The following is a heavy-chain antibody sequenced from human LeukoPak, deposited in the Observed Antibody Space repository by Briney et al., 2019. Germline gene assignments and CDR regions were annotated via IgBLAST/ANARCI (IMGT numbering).Heavy chain of an antibody. Sequence: GGSLRLSCAASGFTFSSYAMSWVRQAPGKGLEWASAISGSGGSTYYADSVKGRFTISRDNSKNTLYLQMNSLRAEDTAVYYCAAPRPYCSSTSCHSYYYYGTDVWGQGTTVTVSS. J-gene: IGHJ6*02. CDR2: ISGSGGST. CDR1: GFTFSSYA. V-gene: IGHV3-23*01. D-gene: IGHD2-2*01. CDR3: AAPRPYCSSTSCHSYYYYGTDV.